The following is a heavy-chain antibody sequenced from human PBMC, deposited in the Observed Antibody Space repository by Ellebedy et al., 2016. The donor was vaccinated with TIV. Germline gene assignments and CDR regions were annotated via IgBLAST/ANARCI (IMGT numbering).Heavy chain of an antibody. J-gene: IGHJ3*02. CDR3: ATFRNLDGFDI. CDR1: GYSISSGSY. V-gene: IGHV4-38-2*01. D-gene: IGHD2/OR15-2a*01. CDR2: IYHSGST. Sequence: SETLSLTCAVSGYSISSGSYWGWIRPPPGQGLEWIGSIYHSGSTYYNPSLKRRVTISMDTSRNQFSLRLTSVTAADTAVYYCATFRNLDGFDIWGQGKMVTVSS.